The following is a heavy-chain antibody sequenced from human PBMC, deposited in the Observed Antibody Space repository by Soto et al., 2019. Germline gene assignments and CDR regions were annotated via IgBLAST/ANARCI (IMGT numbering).Heavy chain of an antibody. V-gene: IGHV1-24*01. D-gene: IGHD3-9*01. CDR1: GYTLTELS. J-gene: IGHJ4*02. Sequence: ASVKVSCKVSGYTLTELSMHWVRQAPGKGLEWMGGFDPEDGETIYAQKFQGRVTMTEDTSTDTAYMELSSLRSEDTAVYYCATPGVLRYFDWYFDYWGQGTLVTVSS. CDR2: FDPEDGET. CDR3: ATPGVLRYFDWYFDY.